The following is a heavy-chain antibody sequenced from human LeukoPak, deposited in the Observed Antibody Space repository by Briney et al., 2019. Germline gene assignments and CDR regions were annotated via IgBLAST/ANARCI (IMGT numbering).Heavy chain of an antibody. J-gene: IGHJ6*03. CDR1: GFTFSSYG. CDR3: ARGSAGYYYYMDV. V-gene: IGHV3-48*04. CDR2: ISSSSSTI. Sequence: GGSLRLSCAASGFTFSSYGMTWVRQAPGKGLEWVSYISSSSSTIYYADSVKGRFTISRDNAKNSLYLQMNSLSPEDTAVYYCARGSAGYYYYMDVWGKGTTVTISS.